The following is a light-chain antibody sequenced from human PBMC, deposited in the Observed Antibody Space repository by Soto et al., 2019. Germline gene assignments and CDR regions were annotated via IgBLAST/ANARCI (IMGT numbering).Light chain of an antibody. Sequence: EIVVTQSPATLSVSPGERATLSCRASQSISSNLAWYQQKPGQAPRLLMFRTSSRATGFPARFSGSGSGTEFNLTISSLQSEDFAVYFCQQYDDWLRLTFGGGTKVDIK. CDR2: RTS. CDR3: QQYDDWLRLT. CDR1: QSISSN. J-gene: IGKJ4*01. V-gene: IGKV3-15*01.